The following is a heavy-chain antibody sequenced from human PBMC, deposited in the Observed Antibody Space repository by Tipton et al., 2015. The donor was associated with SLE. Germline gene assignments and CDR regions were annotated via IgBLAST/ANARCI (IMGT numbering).Heavy chain of an antibody. D-gene: IGHD6-13*01. CDR2: IRYDGSNK. Sequence: LSLTCAASGFTFRSYGMYWVRQAPGKGLEWVAFIRYDGSNKYYADSVKGRFTISRDNSKNRLYLQMNSLRDEDTAVYYCAKEKGIAAAGLNYWGQGTLVTVSS. CDR1: GFTFRSYG. J-gene: IGHJ4*02. CDR3: AKEKGIAAAGLNY. V-gene: IGHV3-30*02.